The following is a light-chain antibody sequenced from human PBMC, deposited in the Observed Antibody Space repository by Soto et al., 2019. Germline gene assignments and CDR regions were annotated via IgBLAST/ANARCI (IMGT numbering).Light chain of an antibody. V-gene: IGLV7-43*01. CDR1: TGAVTSGYY. CDR3: LLYYGGAVV. Sequence: QAVVTQEPSLTVSPGGTVTLTCASSTGAVTSGYYPNWFQQKPGQAPRALIYSTGHKHSWTPARFSGSLLGGKAALTLSGVQPEDEAEYYCLLYYGGAVVFGGGTKLTVL. CDR2: STG. J-gene: IGLJ2*01.